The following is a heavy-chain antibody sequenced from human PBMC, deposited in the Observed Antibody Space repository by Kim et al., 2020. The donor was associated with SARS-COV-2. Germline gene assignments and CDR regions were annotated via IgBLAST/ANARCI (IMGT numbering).Heavy chain of an antibody. CDR3: AREMHDSSGYYLTWFDP. J-gene: IGHJ5*02. V-gene: IGHV1-69*13. CDR2: IIPIFGTA. CDR1: GGTFSSYA. Sequence: SVKVSCKASGGTFSSYAISWVRQAPGQGLEWMGGIIPIFGTANYAQKFQGRVTITADESTSTAYMELSSLRSEDTAVYYCAREMHDSSGYYLTWFDPWGQGTLVTVSS. D-gene: IGHD3-22*01.